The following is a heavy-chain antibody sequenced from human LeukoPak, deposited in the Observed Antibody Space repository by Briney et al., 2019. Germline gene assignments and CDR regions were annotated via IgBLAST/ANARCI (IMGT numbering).Heavy chain of an antibody. CDR1: GGAITSDGYY. Sequence: PSETLSLTCTVSGGAITSDGYYWTWIRQLPGKGLEWIAYIYVTGTTYYNPSLQSRVTMSLDTSKNQFSLQLKSVTAADTAVYYCARLRRGWFDPWGQGTLVTVSS. CDR2: IYVTGTT. CDR3: ARLRRGWFDP. J-gene: IGHJ5*02. V-gene: IGHV4-31*03.